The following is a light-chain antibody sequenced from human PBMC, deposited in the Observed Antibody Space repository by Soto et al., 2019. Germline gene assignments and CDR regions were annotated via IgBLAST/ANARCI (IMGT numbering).Light chain of an antibody. Sequence: QSVLTQPASVSGSPGQSITISCTGTSSDVGAYTSVSWYQHHPGKAPKVMIYEVNKRPSGISNRFSGSKSVNTASLTISGLQPEDEAHYYCSSYAGSSARVVFGGGTKLTVL. CDR1: SSDVGAYTS. CDR2: EVN. J-gene: IGLJ2*01. V-gene: IGLV2-14*01. CDR3: SSYAGSSARVV.